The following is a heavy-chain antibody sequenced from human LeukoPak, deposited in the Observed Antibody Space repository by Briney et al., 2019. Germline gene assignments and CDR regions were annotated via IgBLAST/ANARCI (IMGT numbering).Heavy chain of an antibody. J-gene: IGHJ4*02. CDR3: TTDQGGSYWENH. Sequence: GGSLRLSCAASGSTFSNAWMNWVRQAPGKGLEWVGRIKSKTDGGKTDYATPVKGRFTISRDDSKNTLYLQMNSLKTEDTAVYCCTTDQGGSYWENHWGQGTLVTVSS. CDR2: IKSKTDGGKT. V-gene: IGHV3-15*01. D-gene: IGHD1-26*01. CDR1: GSTFSNAW.